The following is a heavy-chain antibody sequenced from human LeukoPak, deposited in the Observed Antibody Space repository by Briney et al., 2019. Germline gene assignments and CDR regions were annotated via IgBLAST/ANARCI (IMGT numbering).Heavy chain of an antibody. D-gene: IGHD2-21*02. CDR3: ARVAVSAREYFDY. CDR2: IYHSGST. V-gene: IGHV4-38-2*02. CDR1: GYSISSGYY. J-gene: IGHJ4*02. Sequence: SETLSLTCTVSGYSISSGYYWGWIRQPPGKGLEWIGSIYHSGSTYYNPSLKSRVTISVDSSKNQFSLRLSSVTAADTAVYYCARVAVSAREYFDYWGQGTLVTVSS.